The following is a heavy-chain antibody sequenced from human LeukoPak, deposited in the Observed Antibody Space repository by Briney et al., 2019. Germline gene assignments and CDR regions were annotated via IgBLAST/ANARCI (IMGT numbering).Heavy chain of an antibody. D-gene: IGHD6-13*01. CDR2: TYYRSKWYN. Sequence: SQTLSLTCAISGDSVSSNSAAWNWVRPSPSRGLEWLGRTYYRSKWYNNYALYVKSRITIKPATYKNQFALQLNSVTPDDTAVYYCARDGVYLRAFDIWGQGTMVTVAS. V-gene: IGHV6-1*01. CDR1: GDSVSSNSAA. CDR3: ARDGVYLRAFDI. J-gene: IGHJ3*02.